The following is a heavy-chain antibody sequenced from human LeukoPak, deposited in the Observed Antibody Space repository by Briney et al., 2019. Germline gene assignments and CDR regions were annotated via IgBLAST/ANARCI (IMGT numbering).Heavy chain of an antibody. CDR3: SRAQSRGDYFDY. J-gene: IGHJ4*02. V-gene: IGHV3-72*01. Sequence: GGSLRLSCAASGFTFSDHYMDWVRQAPGKGLEWVARIRNKVTSYSTTYAASVEGRFTISRDDSKNSLYLQMISLTPEDTALHYCSRAQSRGDYFDYWGQGALVTVSS. D-gene: IGHD2-15*01. CDR2: IRNKVTSYST. CDR1: GFTFSDHY.